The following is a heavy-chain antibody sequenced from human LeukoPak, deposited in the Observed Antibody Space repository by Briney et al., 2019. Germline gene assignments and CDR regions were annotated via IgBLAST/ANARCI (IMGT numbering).Heavy chain of an antibody. CDR2: ISSSSSTI. V-gene: IGHV3-48*01. D-gene: IGHD2-21*01. CDR1: GFTFSSYS. J-gene: IGHJ4*02. CDR3: AREGSAYSAYYFDH. Sequence: GGSLRLSCAAAGFTFSSYSMNWVRQAPGKGLEWVSYISSSSSTIYYADSVKGRFTISRDNAKNSLYLQMNSLRAEDTAVYYCAREGSAYSAYYFDHWGQGTLVTVSS.